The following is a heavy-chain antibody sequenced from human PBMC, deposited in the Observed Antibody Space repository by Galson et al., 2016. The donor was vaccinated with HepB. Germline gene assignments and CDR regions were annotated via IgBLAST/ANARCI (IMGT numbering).Heavy chain of an antibody. J-gene: IGHJ4*02. Sequence: SLRLSCAASGFIFSSYSMNWVRQAPGTGLEWVSYISSSSSTINYADSEKGRFTTSRDNAKNSLYLHMYSLRAEDTATYFWAIDPSHWIENPFALWGQGTLVTVSS. V-gene: IGHV3-48*01. CDR1: GFIFSSYS. CDR3: AIDPSHWIENPFAL. D-gene: IGHD2-2*03. CDR2: ISSSSSTI.